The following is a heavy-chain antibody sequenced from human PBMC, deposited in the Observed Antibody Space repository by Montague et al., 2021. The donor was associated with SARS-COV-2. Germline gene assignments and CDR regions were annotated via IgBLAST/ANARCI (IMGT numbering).Heavy chain of an antibody. CDR3: ARGGGGYDYFFNYYGMDV. J-gene: IGHJ6*02. Sequence: SLRLSCAASRFTFSSYEMNWVRQAPGKGLEWVSYLTSSGTTIYYADSVEGRFTISRDNAENSLYLQMNSLRAEDTAVYYCARGGGGYDYFFNYYGMDVWGQGTTVTVSS. CDR2: LTSSGTTI. V-gene: IGHV3-48*03. CDR1: RFTFSSYE. D-gene: IGHD5-12*01.